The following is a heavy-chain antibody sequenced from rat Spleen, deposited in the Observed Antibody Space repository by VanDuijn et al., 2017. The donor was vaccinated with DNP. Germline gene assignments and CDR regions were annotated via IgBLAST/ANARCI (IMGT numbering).Heavy chain of an antibody. D-gene: IGHD4-2*01. Sequence: EVKLVESGGGLVQPGRSLKLSCAASGFNFNDYWMGWVRQAPGKGLEWIGEINEDSSIINYTPSLKDKISFYRDNAQNTLYLQMSKLGSEDTGIYYCVTRGDPYDNWFAYWGRGTLVTVSS. CDR2: INEDSSII. V-gene: IGHV4-2*01. CDR1: GFNFNDYW. J-gene: IGHJ3*01. CDR3: VTRGDPYDNWFAY.